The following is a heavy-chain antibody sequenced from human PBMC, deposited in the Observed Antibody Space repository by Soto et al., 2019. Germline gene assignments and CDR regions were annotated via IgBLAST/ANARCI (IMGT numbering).Heavy chain of an antibody. CDR2: IVVGSGNT. CDR3: AAAPEGGPFDI. CDR1: GFTFTSSA. V-gene: IGHV1-58*01. D-gene: IGHD6-25*01. Sequence: SVKVSCKAAGFTFTSSAVQWVRQARGQRLEWIGWIVVGSGNTNYAQKFQERVTITRDMSTSTAYMELSSLRSEDTAVYYCAAAPEGGPFDIWGQGTMVTVSS. J-gene: IGHJ3*02.